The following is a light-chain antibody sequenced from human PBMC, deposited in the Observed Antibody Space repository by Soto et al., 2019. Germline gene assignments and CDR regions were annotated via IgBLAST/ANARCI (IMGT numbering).Light chain of an antibody. CDR3: QQYGSSPFT. CDR2: ATS. CDR1: QSVSSSY. Sequence: ENELTQSPGTLSLSPGERATLSCRASQSVSSSYFAWYQQKPGQAPRLLISATSTRATGIPDRFSGSGSGTDFTLTISRLEPEDFAVYYCQQYGSSPFTFGPGTKVDIK. J-gene: IGKJ3*01. V-gene: IGKV3-20*01.